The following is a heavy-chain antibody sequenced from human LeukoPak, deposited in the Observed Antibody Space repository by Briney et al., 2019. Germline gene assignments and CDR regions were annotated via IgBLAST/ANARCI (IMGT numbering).Heavy chain of an antibody. CDR2: IDRKGTPT. CDR1: GFNFNRFT. CDR3: AKEYVCNGDCYTSLDS. J-gene: IGHJ4*02. Sequence: RGSLRLSCAASGFNFNRFTLHWVRQAPGKGVGWVSLIDRKGTPTYYADSVKGRFTISRDNRKQSLFLQMDSLRSEDTAFYYCAKEYVCNGDCYTSLDSWGQGTLVTVST. V-gene: IGHV3-43*01. D-gene: IGHD2-21*02.